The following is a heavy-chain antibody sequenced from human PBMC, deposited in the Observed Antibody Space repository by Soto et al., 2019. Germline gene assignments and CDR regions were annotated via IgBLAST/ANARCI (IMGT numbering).Heavy chain of an antibody. CDR2: IYYSGST. Sequence: SETLSLTCTVSGGSISSGGYYWSWIRQHPGKGLEWIGYIYYSGSTYYNPSLKSRVTISVDTSKNQFSLKLSSVTAADTAVYYCTFGSGAPDAFDIWGQGTMVTVSS. J-gene: IGHJ3*02. V-gene: IGHV4-31*03. CDR3: TFGSGAPDAFDI. D-gene: IGHD3-10*01. CDR1: GGSISSGGYY.